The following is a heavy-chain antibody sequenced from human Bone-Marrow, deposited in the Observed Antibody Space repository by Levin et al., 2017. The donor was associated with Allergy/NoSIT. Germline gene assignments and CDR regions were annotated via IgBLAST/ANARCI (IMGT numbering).Heavy chain of an antibody. CDR2: ISASGGIT. CDR3: AKRGGTTSWYFFDY. CDR1: GFTFSSFA. V-gene: IGHV3-23*01. D-gene: IGHD1-14*01. Sequence: GGSLRLSCAASGFTFSSFAMSWVRQAPGKGMEKVSDISASGGITYYADSVKGRFTISRDNSKNTLYLQMNSLRAEDSAMYYCAKRGGTTSWYFFDYWGQGTRVTVSS. J-gene: IGHJ4*02.